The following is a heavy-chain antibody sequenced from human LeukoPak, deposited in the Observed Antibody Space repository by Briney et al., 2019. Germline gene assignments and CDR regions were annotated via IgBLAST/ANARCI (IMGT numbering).Heavy chain of an antibody. V-gene: IGHV1-69*05. D-gene: IGHD1-26*01. CDR2: IIPIFGTA. CDR1: GYTFTGYY. J-gene: IGHJ3*02. CDR3: ARVGATPNYAFDI. Sequence: SVKVSCKASGYTFTGYYMHWVRQAPGQGLEWMGRIIPIFGTANYAQKFQGRVTITTDESTSTAYMELSSLRSEDTAVYYCARVGATPNYAFDIWGQGTMVTVSS.